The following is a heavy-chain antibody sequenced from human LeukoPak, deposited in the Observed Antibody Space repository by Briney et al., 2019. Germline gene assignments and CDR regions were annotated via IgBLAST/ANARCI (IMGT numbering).Heavy chain of an antibody. V-gene: IGHV3-7*03. Sequence: PGESLRLSCEASGFSFSRYWMSWVRQAPVRGLEWVANIKPDGSEIYYVDSVKGRFTISRDNAKNSLYLQMNSLRAEDTAVYYCARDNSIGGRGWWFDPWGQGTLVTVSS. J-gene: IGHJ5*02. D-gene: IGHD4-23*01. CDR3: ARDNSIGGRGWWFDP. CDR1: GFSFSRYW. CDR2: IKPDGSEI.